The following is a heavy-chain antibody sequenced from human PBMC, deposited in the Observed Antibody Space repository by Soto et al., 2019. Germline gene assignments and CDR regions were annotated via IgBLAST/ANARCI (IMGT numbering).Heavy chain of an antibody. CDR3: ARDRRTYYYYGMDV. CDR1: GGSISSGGYY. J-gene: IGHJ6*02. Sequence: PSETLSLTCTVSGGSISSGGYYWSWIRQHPGKGLEWIGYIYYSGSTYYNPSLKSRVTISVDTSKNQFSLKLSSVTAADTAVYYCARDRRTYYYYGMDVWGQGNTVT. V-gene: IGHV4-31*03. CDR2: IYYSGST.